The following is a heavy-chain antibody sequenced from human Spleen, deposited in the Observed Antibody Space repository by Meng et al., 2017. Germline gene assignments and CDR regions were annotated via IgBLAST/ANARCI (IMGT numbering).Heavy chain of an antibody. D-gene: IGHD4-11*01. V-gene: IGHV4-34*01. Sequence: QGLLQQWGAGLLKPSGTLSPTCVVSGGSFSDYYWSWIRQPPGKGLEWIGEINHSGSTNYNPSLESRATISVDTSQNNLSLKLSSVTAADSAVYYCARGPTTMAHDFDYWGQGTLVTVSS. CDR2: INHSGST. CDR1: GGSFSDYY. CDR3: ARGPTTMAHDFDY. J-gene: IGHJ4*02.